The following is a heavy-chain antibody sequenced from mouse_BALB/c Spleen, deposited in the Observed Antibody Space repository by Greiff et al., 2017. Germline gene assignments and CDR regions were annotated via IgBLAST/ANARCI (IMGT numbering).Heavy chain of an antibody. CDR2: IWGDGST. J-gene: IGHJ3*01. CDR1: GFSLTGYG. Sequence: VQLKESGPGLVAPSQSLSITCTVSGFSLTGYGVNWVRQPPGKGLEWLGMIWGDGSTDYNSALKSRLSISKDNSKSQVFLKMNSLQTDDTARYYCAREGYYGSSPWFAYWGQGTLVTVSA. V-gene: IGHV2-6-7*01. D-gene: IGHD1-1*01. CDR3: AREGYYGSSPWFAY.